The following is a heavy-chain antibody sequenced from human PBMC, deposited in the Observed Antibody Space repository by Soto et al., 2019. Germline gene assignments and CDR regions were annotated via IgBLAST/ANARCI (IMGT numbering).Heavy chain of an antibody. CDR1: GFTFSNYA. CDR2: ISHKSSAI. J-gene: IGHJ4*02. Sequence: EVPLVESGGGLVQPGGSLSLSCAATGFTFSNYAMNCVRQAPGKGLEWVSYISHKSSAIYHADSVKGRFTISRDNAKNSLHLQMNSLRYEDTAFNYCARVPYSATTMTTREYWGQGTLVSVSS. CDR3: ARVPYSATTMTTREY. V-gene: IGHV3-48*02. D-gene: IGHD4-17*01.